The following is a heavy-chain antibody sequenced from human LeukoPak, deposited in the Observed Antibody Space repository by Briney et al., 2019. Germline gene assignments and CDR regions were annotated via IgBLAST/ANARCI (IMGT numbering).Heavy chain of an antibody. D-gene: IGHD2-21*01. V-gene: IGHV3-23*01. Sequence: PGGSLRLSCAASGFTFNNYAMGWVRQPPGKGLVWLSAIDGGGDATKYADSVKGRFTISRDNSKNTLSLQMNSLRVEDTAIYYCAKSDCGSDGCKLLNYWGQGILVTVSS. CDR3: AKSDCGSDGCKLLNY. CDR2: IDGGGDAT. J-gene: IGHJ4*02. CDR1: GFTFNNYA.